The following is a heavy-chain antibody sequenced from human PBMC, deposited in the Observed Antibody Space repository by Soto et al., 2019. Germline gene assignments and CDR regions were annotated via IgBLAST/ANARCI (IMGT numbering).Heavy chain of an antibody. Sequence: GGSLRLSCAASGFTFSSYAMSWVRQAPGKGLEWVLAISGSGGSTYYADSVKGRLTISRDNSKNTLYLQMNSLRAEDTAVYYCANRYSTGSYFDYWGQGTLVTVSS. D-gene: IGHD6-13*01. CDR2: ISGSGGST. CDR1: GFTFSSYA. V-gene: IGHV3-23*01. J-gene: IGHJ4*02. CDR3: ANRYSTGSYFDY.